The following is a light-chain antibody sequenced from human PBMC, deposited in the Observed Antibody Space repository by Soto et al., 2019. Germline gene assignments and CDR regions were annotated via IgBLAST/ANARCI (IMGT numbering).Light chain of an antibody. J-gene: IGKJ1*01. Sequence: DIHLTQSPSSLSASVRDRVTISCRATQGIGTYLNWYQQKPGKAPKLLIYAASSLQSGIPSRFSGSASETGFTLTINSLQPEDFATYYCQQSYSTPWTFGQGTKVDIK. V-gene: IGKV1-39*01. CDR1: QGIGTY. CDR2: AAS. CDR3: QQSYSTPWT.